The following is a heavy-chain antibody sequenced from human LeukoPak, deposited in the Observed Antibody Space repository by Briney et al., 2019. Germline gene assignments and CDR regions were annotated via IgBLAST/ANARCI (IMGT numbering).Heavy chain of an antibody. CDR1: GYTFTSYD. CDR2: MNPNSGNT. CDR3: ATERGIAAAGTIFDY. J-gene: IGHJ4*02. Sequence: ASVKVSCKASGYTFTSYDINWVRQATGQGLEWMGWMNPNSGNTGYAQKFQGRVTMTRNTSISTAYMELSSLRTEDTAVYYCATERGIAAAGTIFDYWGQGTLVTVSS. V-gene: IGHV1-8*01. D-gene: IGHD6-13*01.